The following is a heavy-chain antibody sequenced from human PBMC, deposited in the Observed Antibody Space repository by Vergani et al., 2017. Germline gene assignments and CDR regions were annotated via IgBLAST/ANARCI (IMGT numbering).Heavy chain of an antibody. CDR3: SGDLGYYGSGSVDY. CDR1: GYTFTGYY. J-gene: IGHJ4*02. CDR2: INPNSGGT. D-gene: IGHD3-10*01. V-gene: IGHV1-2*02. Sequence: QVQPVQSGAEVKKPGASVKVSCKASGYTFTGYYMHRVRQAPGQGPEWMGWINPNSGGTNYAQKFQGRVTMTRDTSISTAYMELSRLRSDDAAVYYCSGDLGYYGSGSVDYWGQGTLVTVSS.